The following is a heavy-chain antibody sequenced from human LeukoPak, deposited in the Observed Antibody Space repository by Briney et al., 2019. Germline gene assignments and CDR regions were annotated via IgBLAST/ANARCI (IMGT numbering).Heavy chain of an antibody. CDR2: IYTSGST. CDR1: GGSISSYY. Sequence: SETLSLTCTVSGGSISSYYWSWIRQPAGKGLEWIGRIYTSGSTNYNPSLKSRVTMSVDTSKNQFSLKLSSVTAADTAVYYCARDKRITFGVVIVDYWGQGTLVTVSS. V-gene: IGHV4-4*07. D-gene: IGHD3-16*02. CDR3: ARDKRITFGVVIVDY. J-gene: IGHJ4*02.